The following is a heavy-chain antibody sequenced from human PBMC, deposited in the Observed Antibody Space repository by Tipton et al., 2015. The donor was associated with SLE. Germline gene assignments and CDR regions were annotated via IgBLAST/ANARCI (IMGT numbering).Heavy chain of an antibody. Sequence: TLSLTCSVSGGSIRSNYWIWIRQPPGKGLAWIGYISHGGGTNYNPSLKSRVTISMDTAKNQFSLRVKSVTAADTAVYYCATGHFDYWGQGSLVTVAS. D-gene: IGHD1-14*01. CDR3: ATGHFDY. V-gene: IGHV4-4*09. CDR2: ISHGGGT. J-gene: IGHJ4*02. CDR1: GGSIRSNY.